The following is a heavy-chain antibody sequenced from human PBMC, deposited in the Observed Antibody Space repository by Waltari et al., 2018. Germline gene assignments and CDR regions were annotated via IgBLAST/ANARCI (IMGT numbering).Heavy chain of an antibody. CDR1: GFTFSSYG. V-gene: IGHV3-33*01. CDR3: AREMETTVTTPGVY. Sequence: CPASGFTFSSYGMHWVRQAPGKGLEWVAVIWYDGSNKYYADSVKGRFTISRDNSKNTLYLQMNSLRAEDTAVYYCAREMETTVTTPGVYWGQGTLVTVSS. CDR2: IWYDGSNK. D-gene: IGHD4-17*01. J-gene: IGHJ4*02.